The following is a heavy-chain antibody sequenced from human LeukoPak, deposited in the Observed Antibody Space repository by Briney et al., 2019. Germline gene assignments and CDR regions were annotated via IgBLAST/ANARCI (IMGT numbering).Heavy chain of an antibody. D-gene: IGHD6-13*01. CDR2: ISAYNGNT. CDR3: AREALSWQLVPYYYYGMDV. V-gene: IGHV1-18*01. CDR1: GYTFTSYG. Sequence: ASVKVSCKASGYTFTSYGISWVRQAPGQGLEWMGWISAYNGNTNYAQKLPGRVTKTTDTSTSTAYMELRSLRSDDTAVYYCAREALSWQLVPYYYYGMDVWGQGTTVTVSS. J-gene: IGHJ6*02.